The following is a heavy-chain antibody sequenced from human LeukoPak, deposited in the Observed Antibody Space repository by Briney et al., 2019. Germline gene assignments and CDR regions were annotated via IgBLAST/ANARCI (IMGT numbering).Heavy chain of an antibody. J-gene: IGHJ5*02. D-gene: IGHD2-2*01. CDR1: GFTFSSYS. CDR3: AREGTVVVPAAIPNWFDP. V-gene: IGHV3-21*01. CDR2: ISSSSSYI. Sequence: PGGSLRLSCAASGFTFSSYSMNRVRRAPGKGLEWVSSISSSSSYIYYADSVKGRFTISRDNAKNSLYLQMNSLRAEDTAVYYCAREGTVVVPAAIPNWFDPWGQGTLVTVSS.